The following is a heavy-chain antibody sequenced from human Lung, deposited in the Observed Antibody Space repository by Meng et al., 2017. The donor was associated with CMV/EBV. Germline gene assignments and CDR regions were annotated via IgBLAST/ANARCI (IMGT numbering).Heavy chain of an antibody. CDR1: GDSITNHNW. J-gene: IGHJ1*01. V-gene: IGHV4-4*02. D-gene: IGHD3-10*01. Sequence: QVHVRGSGPGLAMPAATPSLTFPVSGDSITNHNWWAWVRQPPGKGLEWIGEIPHRGSSAYNPSLKSRVSMSIDKSKNQFSLKLTSVTAADTAVYHCLRRSGGSVWGQGTLVTVSS. CDR2: IPHRGSS. CDR3: LRRSGGSV.